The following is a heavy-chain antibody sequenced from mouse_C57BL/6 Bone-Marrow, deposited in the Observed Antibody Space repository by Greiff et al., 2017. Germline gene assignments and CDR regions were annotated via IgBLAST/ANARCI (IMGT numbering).Heavy chain of an antibody. CDR1: GFNIKNTY. V-gene: IGHV14-3*01. J-gene: IGHJ4*01. CDR3: ARGEGYEMDY. Sequence: EVQLQQSVAELVRPGASGKLSCTASGFNIKNTYLHWVKQRPEQGPEWIGKIDPANGHTKYAPKFQGKGTITAETSSNTAYLQLSSLTSEDTAIYYCARGEGYEMDYWGQGTSVTVSS. CDR2: IDPANGHT.